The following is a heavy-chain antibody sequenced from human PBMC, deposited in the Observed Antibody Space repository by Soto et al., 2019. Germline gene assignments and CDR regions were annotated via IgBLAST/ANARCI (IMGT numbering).Heavy chain of an antibody. CDR1: GFTFSSYA. CDR2: ISYDGSNK. V-gene: IGHV3-30*14. D-gene: IGHD3-22*01. CDR3: ARKYYDSSCYYGPFDY. Sequence: QVQLVESGGGVVQPGRSLRLSCAASGFTFSSYAMHWVRQAPGKGLEWVAVISYDGSNKYYADSVKGRFTISRDNSKNPLYLQMNSLSAEDTAVYYCARKYYDSSCYYGPFDYWGQGTLVTVSS. J-gene: IGHJ4*02.